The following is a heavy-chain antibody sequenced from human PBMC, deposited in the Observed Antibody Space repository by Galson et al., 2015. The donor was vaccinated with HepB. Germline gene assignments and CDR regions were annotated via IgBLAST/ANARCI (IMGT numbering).Heavy chain of an antibody. D-gene: IGHD4-11*01. CDR2: IYYSGST. CDR3: ARERVYSKGSGNWFDP. CDR1: GGSISSGGYY. J-gene: IGHJ5*02. Sequence: LSLTCTVSGGSISSGGYYWSWIRQHPGKGLEWIGYIYYSGSTYYNPSLKSRVTISVDTSKNQFSLKLSSVTAADTAVYYCARERVYSKGSGNWFDPWGQGTLVTVSS. V-gene: IGHV4-31*03.